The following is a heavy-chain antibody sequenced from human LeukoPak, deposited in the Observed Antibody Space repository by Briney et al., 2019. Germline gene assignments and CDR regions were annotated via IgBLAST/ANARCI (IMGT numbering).Heavy chain of an antibody. CDR1: GFTFSTYA. V-gene: IGHV3-30-3*01. CDR2: ISYDGTNI. Sequence: GGSLRLSCAASGFTFSTYAMHWVRQAPGKGLEWVAVISYDGTNIFYADSVKGRFTISRDNAKNSLYLQMNSLRAEDTAVYYCARNEVGYSSGWGRFDYWGQGTLVTVSS. D-gene: IGHD6-19*01. J-gene: IGHJ4*02. CDR3: ARNEVGYSSGWGRFDY.